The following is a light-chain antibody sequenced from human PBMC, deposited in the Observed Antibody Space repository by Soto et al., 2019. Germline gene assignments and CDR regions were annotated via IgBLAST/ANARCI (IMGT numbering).Light chain of an antibody. CDR2: GNN. CDR1: SSNIGAGYD. J-gene: IGLJ3*02. Sequence: QSVLTQLPSVSGAPGQRVTISCTGSSSNIGAGYDVNWYQQLPGTAPKVLIYGNNNRPSGVPDRFSGSKSGTSASLAITGLQADDEADYYCQSYDSSLSGWLFGGGTKLTVL. CDR3: QSYDSSLSGWL. V-gene: IGLV1-40*01.